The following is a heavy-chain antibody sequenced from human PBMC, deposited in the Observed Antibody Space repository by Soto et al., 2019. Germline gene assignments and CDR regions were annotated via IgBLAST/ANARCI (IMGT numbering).Heavy chain of an antibody. Sequence: QVQLQESGPGLVKPSQTLSLTCTVSGGSISSGGYYWSWICQHPGKGLEWIGYIYYSGSTYYNPSLKSRVTISVDTSKNQFSLKLSSVTAADTAVYYCARNHYDFWSGYRVYYGMDVWGQGTTVTVSS. D-gene: IGHD3-3*01. CDR3: ARNHYDFWSGYRVYYGMDV. CDR2: IYYSGST. J-gene: IGHJ6*02. V-gene: IGHV4-31*03. CDR1: GGSISSGGYY.